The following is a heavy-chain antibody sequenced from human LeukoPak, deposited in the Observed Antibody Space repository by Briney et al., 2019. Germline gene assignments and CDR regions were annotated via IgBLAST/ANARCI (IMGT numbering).Heavy chain of an antibody. CDR2: ISAYNGNT. V-gene: IGHV1-18*04. CDR3: ATDYDILTGSDAFDI. J-gene: IGHJ3*02. CDR1: GYTFTGYY. D-gene: IGHD3-9*01. Sequence: ASVKVSCKASGYTFTGYYMHWVRQAPGQGLEWMGWISAYNGNTNYAQKLQGRVTMTTDTSTSTAYMELRSLRSDDTAVYYCATDYDILTGSDAFDIWGQGTMVTVSS.